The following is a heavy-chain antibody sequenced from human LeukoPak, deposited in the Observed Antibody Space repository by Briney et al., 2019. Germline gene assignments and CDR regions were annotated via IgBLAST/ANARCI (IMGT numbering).Heavy chain of an antibody. CDR3: VSSGD. CDR1: GFTFSSYS. Sequence: AGSLRLSCAASGFTFSSYSMKWVRQAPGKGLEWVSSVSSSSSYIYYADSVNGRFTISRDNDKNSLYLQMNSLRDEDTAVYYCVSSGDWGQGTLVTVSS. D-gene: IGHD4-17*01. J-gene: IGHJ4*02. V-gene: IGHV3-21*01. CDR2: VSSSSSYI.